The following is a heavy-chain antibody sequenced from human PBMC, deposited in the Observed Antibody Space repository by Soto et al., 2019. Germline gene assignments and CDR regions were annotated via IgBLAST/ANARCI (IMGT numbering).Heavy chain of an antibody. CDR1: GGTFGNSA. CDR3: AKVMAAAGYDS. CDR2: IIPVFGTV. V-gene: IGHV1-69*01. D-gene: IGHD3-16*01. Sequence: QVKLVQSGAEVKKPVSSVKVSCKASGGTFGNSAISWVRQDPGQGLEWMGGIIPVFGTVNYAQKFEGRVTIAADESTSTVFMKMSRLTSEDTAVYYCAKVMAAAGYDSWGQGTLVTVSS. J-gene: IGHJ4*02.